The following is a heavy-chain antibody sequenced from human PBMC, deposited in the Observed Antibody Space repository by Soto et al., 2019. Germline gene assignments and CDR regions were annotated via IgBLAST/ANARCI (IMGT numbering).Heavy chain of an antibody. D-gene: IGHD6-13*01. CDR1: GGSVSSSNW. J-gene: IGHJ5*02. CDR2: IYYSGST. CDR3: ARSYSSSPTYWFDP. V-gene: IGHV4-4*02. Sequence: ETLSLTCAVSGGSVSSSNWWSWVRQRPGKGLEWIGYIYYSGSTNYNPSLKSRVTISVDTSKNQFSLKLSSVTAADTSVYYCARSYSSSPTYWFDPWGQGTLVTVSS.